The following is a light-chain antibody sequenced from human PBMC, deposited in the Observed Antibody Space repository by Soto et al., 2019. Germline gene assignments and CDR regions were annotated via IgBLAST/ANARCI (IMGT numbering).Light chain of an antibody. J-gene: IGKJ1*01. Sequence: EMVLTQSPCTLSLSPGERATLSCSASQSVSSSYLAWYQQKPGQAPRLLIYGASSRATGIPDGFSGSWSGTDFALTISRLEPEDLAVYYCQQYGSSPTFCQGTKVEIK. V-gene: IGKV3-20*01. CDR1: QSVSSSY. CDR2: GAS. CDR3: QQYGSSPT.